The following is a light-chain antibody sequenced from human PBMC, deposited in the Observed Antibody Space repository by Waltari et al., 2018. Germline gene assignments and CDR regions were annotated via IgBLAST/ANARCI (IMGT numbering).Light chain of an antibody. CDR2: DAS. CDR1: QSVSRT. CDR3: QKYGTLPAT. J-gene: IGKJ1*01. V-gene: IGKV3-20*01. Sequence: EIVLTQSPGTLSLSPGERATLPCRASQSVSRTLAWYQQKPGQAPRLLIYDASSRATGIPDRFSGSGSGTDFSLTISRLEPEDFAVYYCQKYGTLPATFGQGTKVEI.